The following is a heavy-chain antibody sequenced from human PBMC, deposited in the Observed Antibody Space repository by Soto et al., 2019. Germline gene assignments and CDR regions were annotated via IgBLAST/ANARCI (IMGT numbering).Heavy chain of an antibody. D-gene: IGHD2-2*02. CDR1: GGSISSSSYY. J-gene: IGHJ6*02. CDR2: IYYSGST. CDR3: ASVGRCSSTSCYIIGLSVYGMDV. V-gene: IGHV4-39*01. Sequence: SETLSLTCTVSGGSISSSSYYWGWIRQPPGKGLEWIGSIYYSGSTYYNPSLKSRGTISVDTSKNQFSLKLSSVTAADTAVYYCASVGRCSSTSCYIIGLSVYGMDVWGQGITVTVSS.